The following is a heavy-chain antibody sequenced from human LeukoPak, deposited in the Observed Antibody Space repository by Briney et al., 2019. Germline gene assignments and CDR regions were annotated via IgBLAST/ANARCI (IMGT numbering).Heavy chain of an antibody. Sequence: GESLKISCKGSGYSFTSYWIGWVRQMPGKGLEWMGIIYPGDSDTRYSPSFQGQVTISADKSISTAYLQWSSLKASDTAMYYCARTAVAGTGGWCFDLWGRGTLVTVSS. CDR1: GYSFTSYW. CDR2: IYPGDSDT. CDR3: ARTAVAGTGGWCFDL. J-gene: IGHJ2*01. D-gene: IGHD6-19*01. V-gene: IGHV5-51*01.